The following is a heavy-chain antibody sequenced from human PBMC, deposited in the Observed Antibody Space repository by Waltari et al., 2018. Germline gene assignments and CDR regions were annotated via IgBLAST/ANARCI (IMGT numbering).Heavy chain of an antibody. CDR2: INHSGST. Sequence: QVQLQESGPGLVKPSETLSLTCAVYGGSFSGYYWSWIRQPPGKGLEWIGEINHSGSTNYNPSLKSRVTISVDTSKNQFSLKLSSVTAADTAVYYCARGRDPSTVTTVGGWFDPWGQGTLVTVSS. V-gene: IGHV4-34*01. J-gene: IGHJ5*02. CDR1: GGSFSGYY. D-gene: IGHD4-17*01. CDR3: ARGRDPSTVTTVGGWFDP.